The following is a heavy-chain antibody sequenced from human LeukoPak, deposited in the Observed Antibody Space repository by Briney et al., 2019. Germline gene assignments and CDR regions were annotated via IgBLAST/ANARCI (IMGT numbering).Heavy chain of an antibody. J-gene: IGHJ2*01. CDR2: IYPGDSDT. V-gene: IGHV5-51*01. Sequence: GESLKISCKGSGYSFTSYWIGWVRQMPGKGLEWMGIIYPGDSDTRYSPSFQGQVTISADKSISTAYLQWSSLKASDTAMYYCARTAVAGTGGWYFDLWDRGTLVTVSS. CDR3: ARTAVAGTGGWYFDL. CDR1: GYSFTSYW. D-gene: IGHD6-19*01.